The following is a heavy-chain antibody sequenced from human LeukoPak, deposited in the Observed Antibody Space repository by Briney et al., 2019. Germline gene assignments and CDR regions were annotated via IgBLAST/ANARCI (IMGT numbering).Heavy chain of an antibody. D-gene: IGHD2-15*01. J-gene: IGHJ4*02. CDR2: ISSSSYI. CDR3: ARGGGWSRQRGFDY. V-gene: IGHV3-21*01. CDR1: GFTFSSYS. Sequence: GGSLRLSCAASGFTFSSYSMNWVRQAPGKGLEWVSSISSSSYIYYADSVKGRFTISRDNAKNSLYLQMNSLRAEDTAVYYCARGGGWSRQRGFDYWGQGTLVTVSS.